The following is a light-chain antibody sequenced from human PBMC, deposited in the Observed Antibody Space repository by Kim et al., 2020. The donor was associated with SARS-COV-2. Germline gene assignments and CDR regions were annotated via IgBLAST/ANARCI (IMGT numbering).Light chain of an antibody. CDR2: DVS. V-gene: IGLV2-14*04. CDR3: SSYTSSSTV. J-gene: IGLJ2*01. Sequence: VSGSPGQSITISCTGTNNDYVSWYQQHPGKAPKLMIYDVSKGPSGISNRFSGSKSGNTASLTISGLQAEDEADYFCSSYTSSSTVFGGATQLTVL. CDR1: NNDY.